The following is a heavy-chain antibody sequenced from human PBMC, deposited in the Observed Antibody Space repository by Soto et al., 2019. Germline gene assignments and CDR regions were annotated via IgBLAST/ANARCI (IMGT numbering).Heavy chain of an antibody. CDR3: ARWDSRVDSTVTDY. V-gene: IGHV1-8*01. J-gene: IGHJ4*02. CDR2: MNPNRGNT. Sequence: QVQLVQSGAEVKKPGASVKVSCKAPGYTFTSYDINWVRQATGQGLEWMGWMNPNRGNTGYAQKFQGRVTMTRNTSIRTAYMELSSLRSEDTSVYYWARWDSRVDSTVTDYWGQGTLVTVSS. D-gene: IGHD4-4*01. CDR1: GYTFTSYD.